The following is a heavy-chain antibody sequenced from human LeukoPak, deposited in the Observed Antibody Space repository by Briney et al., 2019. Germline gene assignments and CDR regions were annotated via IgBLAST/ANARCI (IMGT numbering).Heavy chain of an antibody. CDR3: ARGRGTVRNFDY. CDR2: INHSGST. D-gene: IGHD1-1*01. Sequence: PSETLSLTCAVYGGSFSGYYWSWIRQPPGKGLEWIGEINHSGSTNYNPSLKSRVTISVDTSKNQFSLKLSSVTAADTAVYYCARGRGTVRNFDYWGQGTLVTVSS. V-gene: IGHV4-34*01. CDR1: GGSFSGYY. J-gene: IGHJ4*02.